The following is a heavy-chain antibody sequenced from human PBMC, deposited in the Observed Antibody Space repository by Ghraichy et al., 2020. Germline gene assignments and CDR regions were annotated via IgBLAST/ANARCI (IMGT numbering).Heavy chain of an antibody. CDR2: INYSANT. D-gene: IGHD2-2*01. J-gene: IGHJ4*02. V-gene: IGHV4-39*07. Sequence: SETLSLTCTVSGGSMSSSTYYWAWVRQSPGKGLEWIVSINYSANTYYRSSLKSRVTMSIDTSKSQISLRLTSVTAPDTAVYYCARIVVVPDKMNYFDSWGQGTLVTVSS. CDR1: GGSMSSSTYY. CDR3: ARIVVVPDKMNYFDS.